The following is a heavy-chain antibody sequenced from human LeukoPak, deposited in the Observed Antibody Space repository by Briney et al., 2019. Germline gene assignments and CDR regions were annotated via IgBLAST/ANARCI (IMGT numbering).Heavy chain of an antibody. CDR2: ISGYNGNT. V-gene: IGHV1-18*01. CDR3: ARGLGVVTAQSEQPKPRYFDL. J-gene: IGHJ2*01. CDR1: GYTFISYG. Sequence: ASVRVSCKASGYTFISYGISWVRQAPGQGLEWMGWISGYNGNTNYAQNLQGRVTMTTDTSTSTAYMELRSLRSDDTAVYYCARGLGVVTAQSEQPKPRYFDLWGRGTQVTVSS. D-gene: IGHD2-21*02.